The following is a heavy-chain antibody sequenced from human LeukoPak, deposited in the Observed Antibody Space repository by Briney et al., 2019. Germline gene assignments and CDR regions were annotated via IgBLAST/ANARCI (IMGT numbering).Heavy chain of an antibody. CDR2: INGGGDIM. CDR3: AMRDRGYGLDI. V-gene: IGHV3-23*01. CDR1: GFSLRAYD. D-gene: IGHD3-10*01. Sequence: SGGSLRLSCAASGFSLRAYDLIWVRQAPGKGLDWVSIINGGGDIMMYEDSVKGRFTISRDNSKNTFYLLMNSLRVEDTAVYYCAMRDRGYGLDIWGQGTMVTVSS. J-gene: IGHJ3*02.